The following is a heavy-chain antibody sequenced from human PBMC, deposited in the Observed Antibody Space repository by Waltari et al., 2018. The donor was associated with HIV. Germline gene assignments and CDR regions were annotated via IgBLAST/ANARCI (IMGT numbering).Heavy chain of an antibody. CDR1: EFTFSNYA. CDR3: ARCQRFLEWLYVYYGMDV. Sequence: EVQLLESGGGLAQPGGSLRLSCAVSEFTFSNYAMSWVRQAPGKGVEWVSGISGSGFSTYYADSVKGRFTIARDNSKSTLYLQMNNLRAEDTAVYYCARCQRFLEWLYVYYGMDVWGQGTTVTVSS. V-gene: IGHV3-23*01. CDR2: ISGSGFST. D-gene: IGHD3-3*01. J-gene: IGHJ6*02.